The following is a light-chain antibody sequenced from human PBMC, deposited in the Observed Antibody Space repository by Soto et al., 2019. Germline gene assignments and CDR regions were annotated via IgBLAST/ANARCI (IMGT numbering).Light chain of an antibody. V-gene: IGLV2-14*01. J-gene: IGLJ1*01. CDR1: SSDVGGYNY. CDR3: SSYTSSSTL. CDR2: AVT. Sequence: QSALTQPASVSGSPGQSITISCTGTSSDVGGYNYVSWYQQHPGKAPKLMIYAVTDRPSGVSSRFSVSKSGNTASLTISGLQADDEADYYCSSYTSSSTLFGTGTKVTVL.